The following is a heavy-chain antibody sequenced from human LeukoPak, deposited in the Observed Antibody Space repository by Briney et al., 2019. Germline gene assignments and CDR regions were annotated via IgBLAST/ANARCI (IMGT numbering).Heavy chain of an antibody. V-gene: IGHV4-59*08. CDR3: ARLPNTYGATHFDY. CDR2: MYYSGST. D-gene: IGHD1-26*01. Sequence: PSETLSLTCTVSGGSISGFYWSWIRQPPGKGLECIGYMYYSGSTNYNPSLRSRVTISVDTSKNQFSLQLSSVTAADTAAYYCARLPNTYGATHFDYWGQGTLVTVSS. CDR1: GGSISGFY. J-gene: IGHJ4*02.